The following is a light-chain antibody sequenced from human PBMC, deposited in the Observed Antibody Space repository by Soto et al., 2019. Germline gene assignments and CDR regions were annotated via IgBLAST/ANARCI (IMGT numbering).Light chain of an antibody. CDR3: MQGTHWPIT. J-gene: IGKJ5*01. CDR2: KVS. V-gene: IGKV2-30*02. CDR1: QRLVHSDGIAY. Sequence: DVVMTQSPLSLPVTLGQPASISCRSNQRLVHSDGIAYFSWFQQRPGRSPRRIIYKVSNRDSGVPARFSGSGSGTDFALKISRVEAEDVGVDYCMQGTHWPITFGQGTRLEIK.